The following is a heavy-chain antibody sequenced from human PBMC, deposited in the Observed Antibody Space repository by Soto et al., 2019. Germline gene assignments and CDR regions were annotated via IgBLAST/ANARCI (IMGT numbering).Heavy chain of an antibody. CDR3: AREVANSGYDIH. CDR2: IYYSGST. V-gene: IGHV4-30-4*01. J-gene: IGHJ4*02. Sequence: SETLSLTCTVSGGSISSGDYYWSWIRQPPGKGLEWIGYIYYSGSTYYNPSLKSRVTISVDTSKNQFSLKLNSVTAADTAVYYCAREVANSGYDIHWGQGTRDTVSS. D-gene: IGHD5-12*01. CDR1: GGSISSGDYY.